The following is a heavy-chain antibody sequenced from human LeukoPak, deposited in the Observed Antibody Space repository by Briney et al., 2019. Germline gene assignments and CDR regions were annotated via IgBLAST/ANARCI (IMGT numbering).Heavy chain of an antibody. V-gene: IGHV1-2*02. CDR1: GYTFTGYY. CDR2: INPNSGGT. D-gene: IGHD1-1*01. Sequence: ASVKVSCKASGYTFTGYYMHWVRQAPGQGLEWMGWINPNSGGTNYAQNFQGRVTMTRDTSISTAYMELSRLRSDDTAVYYCARSKGNWNPDYWGQGTLVTVSS. J-gene: IGHJ4*02. CDR3: ARSKGNWNPDY.